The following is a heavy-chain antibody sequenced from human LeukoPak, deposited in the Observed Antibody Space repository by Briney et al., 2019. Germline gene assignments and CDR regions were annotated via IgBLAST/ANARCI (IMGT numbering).Heavy chain of an antibody. Sequence: GGSLRLSCAASGFSFSTYEMNWVRQAPGEGLEWVSYISSSGSTIYYADSVKGRFTISRDNAKNSLYLQMNSLRAEDTAVYHCARGGITVGVDYWGQGTLVTVSS. CDR1: GFSFSTYE. D-gene: IGHD6-19*01. CDR2: ISSSGSTI. J-gene: IGHJ4*02. CDR3: ARGGITVGVDY. V-gene: IGHV3-48*03.